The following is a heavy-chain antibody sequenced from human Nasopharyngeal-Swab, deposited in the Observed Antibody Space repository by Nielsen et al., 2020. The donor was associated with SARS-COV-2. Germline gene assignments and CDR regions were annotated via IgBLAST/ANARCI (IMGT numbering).Heavy chain of an antibody. Sequence: ASVKVSCKASGYTFTGYYMHWVRQAPGQGLEWMGWMNPNSGNTGYAQKFQGRVTMTRNTSISTAYMELSSLRSEDTAVYYCARSLPYYDSSGYPRNWGQGTLVTVSS. D-gene: IGHD3-22*01. CDR2: MNPNSGNT. J-gene: IGHJ4*02. V-gene: IGHV1-8*02. CDR3: ARSLPYYDSSGYPRN. CDR1: GYTFTGYY.